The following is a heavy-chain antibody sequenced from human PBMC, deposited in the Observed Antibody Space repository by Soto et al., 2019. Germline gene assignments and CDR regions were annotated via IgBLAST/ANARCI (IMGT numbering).Heavy chain of an antibody. J-gene: IGHJ4*02. Sequence: QVQLVESGGGVVQPGRSLRLSCAASGFTFSSYAMHWVRQAPGKGLEWVAVISYDGSNKYYADSVKGRFTISRDNSKNTXYXXMNSLRAEDTAVYYCARDDTPNYDSSGYYYGSFDYWGQGTLVTVSS. V-gene: IGHV3-30-3*01. CDR2: ISYDGSNK. D-gene: IGHD3-22*01. CDR3: ARDDTPNYDSSGYYYGSFDY. CDR1: GFTFSSYA.